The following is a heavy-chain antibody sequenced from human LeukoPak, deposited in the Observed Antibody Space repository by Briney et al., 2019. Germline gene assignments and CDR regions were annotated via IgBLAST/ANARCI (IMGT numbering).Heavy chain of an antibody. D-gene: IGHD2-2*01. Sequence: PGGSLGLSCAASGFTFANSWMIWVRQAPGKGLGWVANIRQDGRDMRYVDSVRGRFTISRDNAKNSLYLQMNSLRDEDTAVYYCARSIVLSPAAPYIWFDPWGQGTLVTVSS. CDR1: GFTFANSW. CDR3: ARSIVLSPAAPYIWFDP. V-gene: IGHV3-7*03. J-gene: IGHJ5*02. CDR2: IRQDGRDM.